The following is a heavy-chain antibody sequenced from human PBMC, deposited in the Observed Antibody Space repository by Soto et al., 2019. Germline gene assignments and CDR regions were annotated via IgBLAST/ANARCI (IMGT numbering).Heavy chain of an antibody. CDR3: ASSYSSGWEGLDY. CDR1: GGTFSSYA. D-gene: IGHD6-19*01. J-gene: IGHJ4*02. Sequence: SVKVSCKASGGTFSSYAISWVRQAPGQGLEWMGGIIPIFGTANYAQKFQGRVTITADESTSTAYMELSSLRSEDTAVYYCASSYSSGWEGLDYWGQGTLVTVSS. V-gene: IGHV1-69*13. CDR2: IIPIFGTA.